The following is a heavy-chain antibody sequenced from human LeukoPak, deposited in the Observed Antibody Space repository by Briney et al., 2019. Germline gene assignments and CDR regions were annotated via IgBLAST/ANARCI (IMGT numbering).Heavy chain of an antibody. J-gene: IGHJ4*02. CDR2: FYYSGNT. Sequence: SETLSLTCTVSGGSISTYSWNWIRQPPGKGLEWIGYFYYSGNTNYNPSLKSRVTISVDTSKNQFSLRLTSVTTADTAVYYCASGKQQLVRGGEYFDYWGQGTLVTVSS. CDR1: GGSISTYS. V-gene: IGHV4-59*01. CDR3: ASGKQQLVRGGEYFDY. D-gene: IGHD6-13*01.